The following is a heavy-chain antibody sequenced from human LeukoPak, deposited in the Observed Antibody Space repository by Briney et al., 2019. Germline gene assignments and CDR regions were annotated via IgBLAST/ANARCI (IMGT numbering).Heavy chain of an antibody. D-gene: IGHD3-3*01. J-gene: IGHJ4*02. CDR1: GFTFGDYG. CDR2: IRSNTYGGST. Sequence: GRSLRRSCEGSGFTFGDYGVGWFRQAPGKGLQWVTSIRSNTYGGSTEYVPSVKGRFTISRDDSNSIAYLQMNSLKTEDTAVYYCTRIRFLETSDFDYWGQGTLVTVSS. CDR3: TRIRFLETSDFDY. V-gene: IGHV3-49*03.